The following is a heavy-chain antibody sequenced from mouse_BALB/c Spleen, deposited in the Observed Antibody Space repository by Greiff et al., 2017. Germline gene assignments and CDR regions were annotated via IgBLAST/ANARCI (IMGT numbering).Heavy chain of an antibody. CDR3: ARWLLRCAMDY. J-gene: IGHJ4*01. Sequence: VQLQESGAELAKPGASVKMSCKASGYTFTSYWMHWVKQRPGQGLEWIGYINPSTGYTEYNQKFKDKATLTADKSSSTAYMQLSSLTSEDSAVYYCARWLLRCAMDYWGQGTSVTVSS. CDR2: INPSTGYT. D-gene: IGHD2-3*01. V-gene: IGHV1-7*01. CDR1: GYTFTSYW.